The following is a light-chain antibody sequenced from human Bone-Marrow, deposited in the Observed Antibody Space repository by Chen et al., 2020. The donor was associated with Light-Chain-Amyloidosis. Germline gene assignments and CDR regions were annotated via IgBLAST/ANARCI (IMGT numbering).Light chain of an antibody. Sequence: SYVLTPPSSVSVAPGPTATIACGGNNIGSTSVHWYQQTPGQAPLLVVYDDSDRPSGIPERLSGSNSGNTATLTISRVEAGDEADYYWQVWDRSSDRPVFGGGTKLTVL. CDR3: QVWDRSSDRPV. CDR2: DDS. J-gene: IGLJ3*02. CDR1: NIGSTS. V-gene: IGLV3-21*02.